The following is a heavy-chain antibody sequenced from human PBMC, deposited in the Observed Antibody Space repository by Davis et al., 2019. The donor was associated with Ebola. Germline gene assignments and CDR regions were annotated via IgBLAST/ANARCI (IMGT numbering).Heavy chain of an antibody. CDR1: GFTFSDYY. J-gene: IGHJ4*02. CDR2: ISSSSSYT. CDR3: GYYDSSGYFFDY. Sequence: PGGSLRLSCAASGFTFSDYYMSWIRQAPGKGLEWVSYISSSSSYTNYADSVKGRFTISRDNAKNSLYLQMNSLRAEDTAVYYCGYYDSSGYFFDYWGQGTLVTVSS. V-gene: IGHV3-11*06. D-gene: IGHD3-22*01.